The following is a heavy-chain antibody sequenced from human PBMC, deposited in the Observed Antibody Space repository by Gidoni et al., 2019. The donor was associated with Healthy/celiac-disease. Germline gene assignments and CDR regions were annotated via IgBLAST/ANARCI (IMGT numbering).Heavy chain of an antibody. CDR2: IYYSGST. D-gene: IGHD4-4*01. V-gene: IGHV4-31*03. J-gene: IGHJ6*02. Sequence: QVQLQESGQGLVKPSQTLSLTCTVSGGSISSGGYYWSWIRQHPGKGLEWIGYIYYSGSTYYNPSLKRRVTISVDTSKNQFSRKLSSVTAADTAVYYCARGDYSNYALNYGMDVWGQGTTVTVSS. CDR3: ARGDYSNYALNYGMDV. CDR1: GGSISSGGYY.